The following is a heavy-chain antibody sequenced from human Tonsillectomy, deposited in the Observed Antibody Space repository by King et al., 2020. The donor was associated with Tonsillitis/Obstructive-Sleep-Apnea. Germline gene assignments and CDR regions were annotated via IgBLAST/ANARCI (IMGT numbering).Heavy chain of an antibody. CDR2: ISADGSDE. CDR1: TFNFEDYV. D-gene: IGHD1-26*01. Sequence: HVQLVESGGGEVQPGKSLSLSCTATTFNFEDYVMYWVRQAPGKGLEWVALISADGSDEDHADSVRGRFTISRDNSKRTLYLQMNSLKPEDTSVYYCATDVGPLVYHYSMDVWGKGTTVIVSS. J-gene: IGHJ6*03. V-gene: IGHV3-30*03. CDR3: ATDVGPLVYHYSMDV.